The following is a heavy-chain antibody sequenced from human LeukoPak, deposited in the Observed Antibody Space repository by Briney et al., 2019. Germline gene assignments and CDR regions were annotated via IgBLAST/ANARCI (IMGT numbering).Heavy chain of an antibody. Sequence: QPGRSLRLSCAASGFTFSSYGMHWVRQAPGKGLEWVAVISYDGSNRYYADSVKGRFTISRDKSKNTLYLQMNSLRAEDTAVYYCARGYSNGWFFFDYWGQGTLVTVSS. CDR3: ARGYSNGWFFFDY. CDR1: GFTFSSYG. CDR2: ISYDGSNR. V-gene: IGHV3-30*03. J-gene: IGHJ4*02. D-gene: IGHD6-19*01.